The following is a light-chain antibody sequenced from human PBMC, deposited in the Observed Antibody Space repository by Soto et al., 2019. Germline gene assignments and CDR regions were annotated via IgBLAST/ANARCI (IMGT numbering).Light chain of an antibody. Sequence: AIPMTQSPSSLSASVGDRVTITCRSSQDIRTELGWYQQRPGEAPNLLIYGASTLQNGVPSRFSGRGSGTDFFLTISSLQVEDVATYFCLQDYNYPRTLGQGTKRQI. V-gene: IGKV1-6*01. CDR2: GAS. J-gene: IGKJ2*01. CDR3: LQDYNYPRT. CDR1: QDIRTE.